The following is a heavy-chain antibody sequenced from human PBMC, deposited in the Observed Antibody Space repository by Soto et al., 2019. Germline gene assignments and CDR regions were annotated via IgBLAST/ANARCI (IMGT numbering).Heavy chain of an antibody. D-gene: IGHD5-12*01. CDR2: ISYDGSNK. V-gene: IGHV3-30*18. CDR3: AKDIYSGYTQFYYYYGMDV. J-gene: IGHJ6*02. Sequence: GGSLRLSCAASGFTFSSYGMHWVRQAPGKGLEWVAVISYDGSNKYYADSVKGRFTISRDNSKNTLYLQMNSLRAEDTAVYYCAKDIYSGYTQFYYYYGMDVWGQGTTVTVSS. CDR1: GFTFSSYG.